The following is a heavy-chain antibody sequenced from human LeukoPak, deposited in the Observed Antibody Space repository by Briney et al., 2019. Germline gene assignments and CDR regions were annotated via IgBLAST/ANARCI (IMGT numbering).Heavy chain of an antibody. CDR2: ISAYNGNT. Sequence: ASVKVSCKASGYTFTSYGISWVRQAPGQGLEWMGWISAYNGNTNYAQKLQARVTMTTDTSTSTAYMELRSLRSDDTAVYYCARAAGRYYDFWSGYYSSPTDFDYWGQGTLVTVSS. CDR1: GYTFTSYG. V-gene: IGHV1-18*01. D-gene: IGHD3-3*01. CDR3: ARAAGRYYDFWSGYYSSPTDFDY. J-gene: IGHJ4*02.